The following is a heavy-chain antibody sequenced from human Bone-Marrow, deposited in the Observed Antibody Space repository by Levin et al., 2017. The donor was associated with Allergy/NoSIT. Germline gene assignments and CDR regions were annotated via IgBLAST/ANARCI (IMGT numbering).Heavy chain of an antibody. J-gene: IGHJ4*02. CDR2: ISSDGSNQ. CDR1: GVTFNSHD. Sequence: GGSLRLSCIISGVTFNSHDMHWVRQAPGKGLEWVALISSDGSNQNYADSVKGRFTISRDTSKSTLYLQMTSLRTEDTAVYYCATEEGYGGNSGGDDFYYWGQGTLVTVSS. V-gene: IGHV3-30-3*01. CDR3: ATEEGYGGNSGGDDFYY. D-gene: IGHD4-23*01.